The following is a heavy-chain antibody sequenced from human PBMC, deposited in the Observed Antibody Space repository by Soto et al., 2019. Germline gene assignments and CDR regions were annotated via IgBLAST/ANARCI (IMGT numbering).Heavy chain of an antibody. CDR1: GYSFTDYY. CDR2: INPNRRGT. Sequence: QVQMVQTGAEVKKTGSSGRVSCKTSGYSFTDYYIHWVRQAPGQGLEWMGWINPNRRGTTYARKFQCRVTLTSYTSINTTYTELSSLTSDDTAVFHCARGGYCDTVNCYEGYSYGMDVWGQGTTVSVSS. D-gene: IGHD2-2*03. CDR3: ARGGYCDTVNCYEGYSYGMDV. J-gene: IGHJ6*02. V-gene: IGHV1-2*02.